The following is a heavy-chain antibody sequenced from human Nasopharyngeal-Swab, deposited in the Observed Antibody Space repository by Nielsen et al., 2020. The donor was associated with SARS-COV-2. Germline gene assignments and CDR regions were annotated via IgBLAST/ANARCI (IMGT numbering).Heavy chain of an antibody. V-gene: IGHV3-23*01. D-gene: IGHD1-26*01. CDR2: IGSAGNT. CDR1: GFTFSTSA. Sequence: GGSLRLSCAASGFTFSTSALSWVRQAPGMGLEWVSTIGSAGNTIYADSVKGRFTISRDNSKNTVYLQMNSLRAEDTAIYYCAKYFGSGAYEAFCDYWGHGTLVTVSS. CDR3: AKYFGSGAYEAFCDY. J-gene: IGHJ4*01.